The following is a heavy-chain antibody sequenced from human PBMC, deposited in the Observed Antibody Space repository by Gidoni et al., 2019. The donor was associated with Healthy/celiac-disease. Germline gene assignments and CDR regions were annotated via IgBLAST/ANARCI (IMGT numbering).Heavy chain of an antibody. CDR2: ISGSGGST. CDR3: AKASSYGGYSYGFGWFDP. D-gene: IGHD5-18*01. V-gene: IGHV3-23*01. Sequence: EVQLLESGGGLVQPGGSLRLSCAASGFTFSSHAMSWVRQAPGKGLEWVSAISGSGGSTYYADSVKGRFTISRDNSKNTLYLQMNSLRAEDTAVYYCAKASSYGGYSYGFGWFDPWGQGTLVTVSS. CDR1: GFTFSSHA. J-gene: IGHJ5*02.